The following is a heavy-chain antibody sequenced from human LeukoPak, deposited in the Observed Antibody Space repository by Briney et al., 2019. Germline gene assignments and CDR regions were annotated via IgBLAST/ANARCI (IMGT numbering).Heavy chain of an antibody. J-gene: IGHJ5*02. V-gene: IGHV4-4*07. CDR2: IYTSGST. CDR3: ARDRPFGVVIIPTWFDP. Sequence: SETLSLTCTVSGGSISSYYWSWIRQPAGKGLEWIGRIYTSGSTNHNPSLKSRVTMSVDTSKNQFSLKLSSVTAADTAVYYCARDRPFGVVIIPTWFDPWGQGTLVTVSS. D-gene: IGHD3-3*01. CDR1: GGSISSYY.